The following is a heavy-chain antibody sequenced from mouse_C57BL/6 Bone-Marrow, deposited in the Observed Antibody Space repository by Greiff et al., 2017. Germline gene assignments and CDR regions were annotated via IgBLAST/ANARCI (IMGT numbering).Heavy chain of an antibody. V-gene: IGHV1-82*01. CDR3: ARYYGSSWFAD. Sequence: VQLQQSGPELVKPGASVKISCKASGYAFSSSWMNWVKQRPGKGLEWIGRIYPGDGDTNYNGKFKGKATLTADKSSSTAYMQLSSLTSEDSAVYFCARYYGSSWFADWGKGTLVTVSA. CDR2: IYPGDGDT. CDR1: GYAFSSSW. J-gene: IGHJ3*01. D-gene: IGHD1-1*01.